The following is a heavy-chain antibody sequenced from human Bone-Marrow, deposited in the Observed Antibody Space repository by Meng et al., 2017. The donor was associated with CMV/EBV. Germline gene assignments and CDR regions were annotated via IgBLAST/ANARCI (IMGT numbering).Heavy chain of an antibody. CDR1: GFTFSSYG. Sequence: GESRKISSAASGFTFSSYGMHWVRQAPGKGLEWVAFIRYDGSNKYYADSVKGRFTISRDNSKNTLYLQMNSLRAEDTAVYYCAKDLALLTIFGVGDYWGQGTLVTASS. CDR3: AKDLALLTIFGVGDY. CDR2: IRYDGSNK. J-gene: IGHJ4*02. V-gene: IGHV3-30*02. D-gene: IGHD3-3*01.